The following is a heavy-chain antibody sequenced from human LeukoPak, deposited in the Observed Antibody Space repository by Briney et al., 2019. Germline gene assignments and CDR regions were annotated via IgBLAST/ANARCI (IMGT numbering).Heavy chain of an antibody. V-gene: IGHV4-34*01. D-gene: IGHD2-2*01. J-gene: IGHJ4*02. CDR2: INHSGST. CDR1: GGSFSGYY. Sequence: SETLSLTCAVYGGSFSGYYWSWIRQPPGKGLGWIGEINHSGSTNYNPSLKSRVTISVDTSKNQFSLKLSSVTAADTAVYYCARPKPHYCSSTSCYPYFDYWGQGTLVTVSS. CDR3: ARPKPHYCSSTSCYPYFDY.